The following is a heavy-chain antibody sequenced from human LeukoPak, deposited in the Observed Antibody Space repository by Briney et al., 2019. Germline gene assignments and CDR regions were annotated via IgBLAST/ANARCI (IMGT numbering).Heavy chain of an antibody. CDR1: GGSISSSSYY. CDR3: ARLGLRFLEWLSRGVY. Sequence: SETLSLTCTVSGGSISSSSYYWGWIRQPPGKGLEWIGSIYYSGSTYYNPSLKSRVTISVDTSKNQFSLKLSSVTAADTTVYYCARLGLRFLEWLSRGVYWGQGTLVTVSS. J-gene: IGHJ4*02. V-gene: IGHV4-39*01. D-gene: IGHD3-3*01. CDR2: IYYSGST.